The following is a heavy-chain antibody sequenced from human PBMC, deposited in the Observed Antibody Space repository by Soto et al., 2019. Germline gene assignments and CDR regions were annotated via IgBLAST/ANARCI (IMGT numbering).Heavy chain of an antibody. J-gene: IGHJ5*02. V-gene: IGHV4-59*01. CDR3: ARSLFGVVISWFDP. D-gene: IGHD3-3*01. CDR1: GGSISSYY. CDR2: IYYSGST. Sequence: SETLSLTGTVSGGSISSYYWSWIRQPPGKGLEWIGYIYYSGSTNYNPSLKSRVTISVDTSKNQFSLKLSSVTAADTAVYYCARSLFGVVISWFDPWGQGTLVTVSS.